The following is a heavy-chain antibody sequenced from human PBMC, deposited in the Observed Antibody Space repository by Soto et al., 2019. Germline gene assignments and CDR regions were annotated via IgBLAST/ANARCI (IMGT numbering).Heavy chain of an antibody. J-gene: IGHJ2*01. D-gene: IGHD2-2*01. CDR3: ARDRYCSSTSCYPYYWYFDL. V-gene: IGHV1-18*01. CDR2: ISAYNGNT. Sequence: ASVKVSCKASGYTFTSYGISWVRQAPGQGLEWMGWISAYNGNTNYAQKLQGRVTMTTDTSTSTAYMELRSLRSDDTAVYYCARDRYCSSTSCYPYYWYFDLWGRGTLVTAPQ. CDR1: GYTFTSYG.